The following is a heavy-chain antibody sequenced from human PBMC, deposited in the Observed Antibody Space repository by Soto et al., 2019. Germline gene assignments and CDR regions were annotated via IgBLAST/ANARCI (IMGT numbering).Heavy chain of an antibody. D-gene: IGHD2-15*01. V-gene: IGHV3-20*04. CDR1: GFVFDDYG. CDR2: INWNGGSI. CDR3: ARVEVYSPHDAFDI. J-gene: IGHJ3*02. Sequence: GGSLRLSCAASGFVFDDYGMSWVRQAPGKGLEWVSGINWNGGSIGYADSVKGRFTISRDNAKNSLYLQMNSLRAEDTALYYWARVEVYSPHDAFDIWGQGKMVTVSS.